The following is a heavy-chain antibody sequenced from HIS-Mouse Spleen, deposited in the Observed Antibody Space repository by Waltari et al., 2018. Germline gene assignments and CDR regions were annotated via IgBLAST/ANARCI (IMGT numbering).Heavy chain of an antibody. J-gene: IGHJ2*01. CDR2: IYYSGGT. V-gene: IGHV4-39*07. CDR1: GGSISSSSYY. CDR3: AREIPYSSSWYDWYFDL. D-gene: IGHD6-13*01. Sequence: QLQLQESGPGLVKPSETLSLTCPVSGGSISSSSYYWGWIRQPPGKGLEWIGSIYYSGGTYYNPSLKSRVTRSVDTSKNQFSLKLSSVTAADTAVYYCAREIPYSSSWYDWYFDLWGRGTLVTVSS.